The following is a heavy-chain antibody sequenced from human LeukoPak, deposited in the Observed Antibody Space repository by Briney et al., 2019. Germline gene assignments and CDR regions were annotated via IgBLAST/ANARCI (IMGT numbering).Heavy chain of an antibody. CDR3: ARDSGNSINWFDP. Sequence: SETLSLTCTVSGGSITNYYYSWIRQPAGKGLEWIGRIYTSGTTNYNPSLKSRVTMSIDTSKNQFSLKLSSVTAADTAVYYCARDSGNSINWFDPWGQGTLVTVSS. CDR1: GGSITNYY. V-gene: IGHV4-4*07. D-gene: IGHD4-23*01. J-gene: IGHJ5*02. CDR2: IYTSGTT.